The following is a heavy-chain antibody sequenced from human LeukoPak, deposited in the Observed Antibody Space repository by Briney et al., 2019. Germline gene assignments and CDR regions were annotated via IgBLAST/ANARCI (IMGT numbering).Heavy chain of an antibody. Sequence: PGGSLRLSCAASGFRFGSYDIHWVRQAPGKGLEWVTFIESDGTKEYYADSVKGRFTISRDNSKNTVYVQMNTLRAEDTAVYYCAKKGSGWYYLDYWGQGTVVTVSS. V-gene: IGHV3-30*02. CDR3: AKKGSGWYYLDY. CDR2: IESDGTKE. CDR1: GFRFGSYD. D-gene: IGHD6-19*01. J-gene: IGHJ4*02.